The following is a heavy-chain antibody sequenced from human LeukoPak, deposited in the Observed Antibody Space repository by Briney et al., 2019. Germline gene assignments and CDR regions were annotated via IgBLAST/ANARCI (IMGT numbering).Heavy chain of an antibody. CDR3: AREVGGSAFDI. CDR2: SYSGGDT. J-gene: IGHJ3*02. D-gene: IGHD3-16*01. V-gene: IGHV3-53*04. CDR1: GFTVSRNY. Sequence: PGGSLRLSCAASGFTVSRNYMSWVRQAPGKGLEWVSVSYSGGDTYYPDSVKGRFTISRHNSKNTLYLQMNSLRAEDTAVYYCAREVGGSAFDIWGQGTMVTVSS.